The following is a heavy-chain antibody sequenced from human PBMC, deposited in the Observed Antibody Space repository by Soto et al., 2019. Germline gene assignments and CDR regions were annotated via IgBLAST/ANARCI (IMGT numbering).Heavy chain of an antibody. Sequence: GGSLRLSCAASGFTFSSYAMSWVRQAPGKGLEWVSAISGSGGSTYYADSVKGRFTISRDNSKNTLYLQMNSLRAEDTAVYYCAKDFTRFTGGHVDTATDWFDPWGQGTLVTVSS. CDR2: ISGSGGST. CDR3: AKDFTRFTGGHVDTATDWFDP. CDR1: GFTFSSYA. V-gene: IGHV3-23*01. J-gene: IGHJ5*02. D-gene: IGHD5-18*01.